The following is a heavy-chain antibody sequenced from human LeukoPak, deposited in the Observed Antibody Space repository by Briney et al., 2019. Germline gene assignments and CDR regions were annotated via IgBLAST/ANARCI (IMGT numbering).Heavy chain of an antibody. CDR3: ARVYDTSTYYMDV. Sequence: GGALRLSCAASGCTFSSYAMHWVRQAPGKGLEWVAVISYDGSNKYYADSVKGRFTISRDNSKNTLYLQMNSLRAEDTAVYYCARVYDTSTYYMDVWGKGTTVTVSS. CDR1: GCTFSSYA. D-gene: IGHD2/OR15-2a*01. CDR2: ISYDGSNK. V-gene: IGHV3-30*04. J-gene: IGHJ6*03.